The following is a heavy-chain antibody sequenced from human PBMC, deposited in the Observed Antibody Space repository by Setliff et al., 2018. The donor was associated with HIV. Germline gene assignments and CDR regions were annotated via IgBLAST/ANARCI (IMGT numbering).Heavy chain of an antibody. CDR2: IYTSGST. V-gene: IGHV4-61*09. CDR3: ARSRKDTYYCDSSGYFDAFDI. J-gene: IGHJ3*02. CDR1: GGSISSGSYY. Sequence: SETLSLTCTVSGGSISSGSYYWSWIRQPAGKGLEWIGHIYTSGSTNYNPSLKSRVTISVDTSKNQFSLKLSSVTAADTAVYYCARSRKDTYYCDSSGYFDAFDIWGQGTMVTVSS. D-gene: IGHD3-22*01.